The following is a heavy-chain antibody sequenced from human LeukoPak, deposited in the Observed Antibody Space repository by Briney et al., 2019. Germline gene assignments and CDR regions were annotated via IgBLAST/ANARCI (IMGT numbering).Heavy chain of an antibody. J-gene: IGHJ3*02. CDR3: ARHCSSTSCQHDDAFDI. V-gene: IGHV1-2*04. CDR1: GYTFTGYY. Sequence: ASVKDSCKASGYTFTGYYMHWVRQAGGQGLEWMGWINPNRGGTNYAQKFQGWLTMTRDTSISTAYMEQSRLRSDDTAVYYCARHCSSTSCQHDDAFDIWGQGTMVTVSS. D-gene: IGHD2-2*01. CDR2: INPNRGGT.